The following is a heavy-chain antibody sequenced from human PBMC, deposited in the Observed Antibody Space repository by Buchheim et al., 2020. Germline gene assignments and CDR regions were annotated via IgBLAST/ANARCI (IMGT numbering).Heavy chain of an antibody. D-gene: IGHD4-17*01. V-gene: IGHV3-30-3*01. J-gene: IGHJ4*02. CDR3: AREADYGDGDY. Sequence: QVQLVESGGGVVQPGRSLRLSCAASGFTFSSYAMHWVRQAPGKGLEWVAVIPYDGSNKYYADSVKGRFTISRDNSKNTLYLQMNSLRAEDTAVYYCAREADYGDGDYWGQGTL. CDR2: IPYDGSNK. CDR1: GFTFSSYA.